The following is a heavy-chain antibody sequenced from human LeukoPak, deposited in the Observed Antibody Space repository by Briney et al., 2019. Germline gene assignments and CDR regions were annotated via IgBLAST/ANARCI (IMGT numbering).Heavy chain of an antibody. D-gene: IGHD5-18*01. Sequence: GRSLRLSCAASGFTFSSYAMHWVRQAPGKGLEWVSVIYSGGSTYYADSVKGRFTISRDNSKNTLYLQMNSLRAEDTAVYYCARDITWGWLSFDYWGQGTLVTVSS. CDR3: ARDITWGWLSFDY. V-gene: IGHV3-53*01. CDR1: GFTFSSYA. CDR2: IYSGGST. J-gene: IGHJ4*02.